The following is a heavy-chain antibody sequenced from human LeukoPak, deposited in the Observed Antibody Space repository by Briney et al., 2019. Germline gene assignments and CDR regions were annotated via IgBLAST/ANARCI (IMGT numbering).Heavy chain of an antibody. CDR2: ISSSSSYI. CDR1: GFTFSSYS. V-gene: IGHV3-21*01. CDR3: ARDSMAGSGAFDI. J-gene: IGHJ3*02. Sequence: GGSLRLSCAASGFTFSSYSMNWVRQAPGKGLEWVSSISSSSSYIYYADSVKGRFTISRDNAKNSLYLQMNSLRAEDTAVYYCARDSMAGSGAFDIWGQGTMVTVSS. D-gene: IGHD2-8*01.